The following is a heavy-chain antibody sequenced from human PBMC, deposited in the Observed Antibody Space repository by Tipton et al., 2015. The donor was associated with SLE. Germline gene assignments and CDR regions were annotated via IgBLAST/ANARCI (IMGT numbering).Heavy chain of an antibody. D-gene: IGHD3-10*01. J-gene: IGHJ4*02. CDR1: GAPINSGNYY. CDR3: ARHDQYRGSAIDS. CDR2: IYTSGTT. V-gene: IGHV4-61*09. Sequence: TLSLTCNVSGAPINSGNYYWTWIRQSAGKGLEWIGHIYTSGTTNYNPSLKSRGTISIDTSKNQLSLNLSSVSAADTAIYYCARHDQYRGSAIDSWGQGTLVSVSA.